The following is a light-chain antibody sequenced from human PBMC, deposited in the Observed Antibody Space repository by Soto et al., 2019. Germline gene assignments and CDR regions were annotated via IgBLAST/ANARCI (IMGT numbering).Light chain of an antibody. V-gene: IGLV2-14*01. CDR1: SSDVGAYNY. Sequence: QSVLTQPASVSGSPGQSITISCTGTSSDVGAYNYVSWYQQHPGKAPKLRIYEVSNRPSGVSSRFSGSKSGSTASLTISGLQAEDEGDYYCCSSTTSSTLVFGTGTKLTVL. CDR3: CSSTTSSTLV. CDR2: EVS. J-gene: IGLJ1*01.